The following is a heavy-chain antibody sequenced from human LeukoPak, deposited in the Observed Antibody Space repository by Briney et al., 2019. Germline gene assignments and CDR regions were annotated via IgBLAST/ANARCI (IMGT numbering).Heavy chain of an antibody. D-gene: IGHD3-10*01. CDR1: GYTFTGCY. V-gene: IGHV1-2*02. CDR3: ARDRGLYYYYCYMDV. Sequence: ASVKVSCKASGYTFTGCYMHWVRQAPGQGLEWMGWINPNSGGTNYAQKFQGRVTVTRDTSISTAYMELSRLRSDDTAVYYCARDRGLYYYYCYMDVWGKGTTVTVSS. J-gene: IGHJ6*03. CDR2: INPNSGGT.